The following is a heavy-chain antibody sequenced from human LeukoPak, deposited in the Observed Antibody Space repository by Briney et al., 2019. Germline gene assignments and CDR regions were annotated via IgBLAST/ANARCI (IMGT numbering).Heavy chain of an antibody. Sequence: ASVKVSCKASGYTFTGYYMHWVRQAPGQGLEWMGWINPNSGGTNYAQKFQGRVTMTRDTSISTAYMELSRLRPDDTAVYYCARTQLNYDYGDYYYWGQGTLVTVSS. D-gene: IGHD4-17*01. CDR1: GYTFTGYY. CDR2: INPNSGGT. V-gene: IGHV1-2*02. J-gene: IGHJ4*02. CDR3: ARTQLNYDYGDYYY.